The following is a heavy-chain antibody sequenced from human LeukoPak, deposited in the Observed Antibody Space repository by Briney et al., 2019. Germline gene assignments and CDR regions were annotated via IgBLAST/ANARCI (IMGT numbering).Heavy chain of an antibody. D-gene: IGHD5-24*01. Sequence: GGSLRLSCAASGFTFSTSWMHWVRQSPGKGLEWVANIKQDGSEKYYVDSVKGRFTISRDNAKNSLYLQMNSLRAEDSAVYYCARDMARWGSTWGQGTLVTVSS. CDR1: GFTFSTSW. J-gene: IGHJ4*02. V-gene: IGHV3-7*01. CDR3: ARDMARWGST. CDR2: IKQDGSEK.